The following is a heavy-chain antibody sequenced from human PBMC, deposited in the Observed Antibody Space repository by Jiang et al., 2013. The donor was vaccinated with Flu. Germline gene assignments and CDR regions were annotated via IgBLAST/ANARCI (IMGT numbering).Heavy chain of an antibody. D-gene: IGHD4-17*01. CDR3: ARHQGATVTNGGRFDY. J-gene: IGHJ4*02. V-gene: IGHV4-59*08. CDR2: IYNSGST. Sequence: EWIGYIYNSGSTNYNPSLKSRVTISVDTSKNQFSLKLSSVTAADTAVYYCARHQGATVTNGGRFDYWGQGTLVTVSS.